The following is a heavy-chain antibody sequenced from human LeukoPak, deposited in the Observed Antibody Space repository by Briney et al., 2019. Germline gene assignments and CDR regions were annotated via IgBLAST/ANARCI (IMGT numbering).Heavy chain of an antibody. Sequence: PGGSLRLSCAASGFTFSSYWMHWVRQAPGKGLVWVSRINSDGSSTSYADSVKGRFTISRDNAKNTLYLQMNSLRAEDTAVYYCARMDTYGSGSYAFDIWGQGAMVTVSS. J-gene: IGHJ3*02. V-gene: IGHV3-74*01. CDR2: INSDGSST. D-gene: IGHD3-10*01. CDR3: ARMDTYGSGSYAFDI. CDR1: GFTFSSYW.